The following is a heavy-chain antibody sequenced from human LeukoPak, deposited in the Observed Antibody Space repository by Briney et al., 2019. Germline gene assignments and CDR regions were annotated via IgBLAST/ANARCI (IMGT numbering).Heavy chain of an antibody. CDR1: GFRISNYA. Sequence: GSLRLSCAASGFRISNYAMTWVRQAPGKGLEWVSTISGRGDSTYDADSVKGRFTISRDKSKNTLYLQMNSLRVEDTAVYHCAKWGDYDVLTGYYDSDYWGQGTLVTVSS. V-gene: IGHV3-23*01. D-gene: IGHD3-9*01. CDR2: ISGRGDST. CDR3: AKWGDYDVLTGYYDSDY. J-gene: IGHJ4*02.